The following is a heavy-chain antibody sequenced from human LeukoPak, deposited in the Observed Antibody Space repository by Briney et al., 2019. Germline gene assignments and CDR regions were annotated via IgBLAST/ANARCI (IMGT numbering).Heavy chain of an antibody. D-gene: IGHD6-13*01. Sequence: ASVKVSCKASGYTFSSYYMHWVRQAPGQGLEWMGIINPSGGSTNYAQKFQGRVTMTRDTSTSTVYMELSSLRSEDTAMYYCARDRSAMAAAGTAYWFDSWGQGTLVTVSS. CDR1: GYTFSSYY. CDR3: ARDRSAMAAAGTAYWFDS. CDR2: INPSGGST. V-gene: IGHV1-46*01. J-gene: IGHJ5*01.